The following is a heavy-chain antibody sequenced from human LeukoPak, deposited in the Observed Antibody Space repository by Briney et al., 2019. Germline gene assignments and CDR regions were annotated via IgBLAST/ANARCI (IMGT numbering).Heavy chain of an antibody. CDR1: GFTFSSYA. V-gene: IGHV3-23*01. CDR2: ISGSGGST. CDR3: ARGYDSSGYYPMDV. J-gene: IGHJ6*02. Sequence: GGSLRLSCAASGFTFSSYAISWVRQAPGKGLEWVSAISGSGGSTYYADSVKGRFTISRENSKNTLYLQMNSLRAEDTAVYYCARGYDSSGYYPMDVWGQGTTVTVSS. D-gene: IGHD3-22*01.